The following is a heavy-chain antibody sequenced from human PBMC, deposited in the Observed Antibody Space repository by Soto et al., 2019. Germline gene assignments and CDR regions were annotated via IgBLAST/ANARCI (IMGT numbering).Heavy chain of an antibody. CDR3: VSEVGAKNFDY. CDR1: GFTFSSHA. J-gene: IGHJ4*02. D-gene: IGHD1-26*01. CDR2: ISHDGTYR. Sequence: GGSLRLSCAASGFTFSSHAMHWVRQAPGKGLEWVALISHDGTYRNFADSVKGRFTVSRDNSKNTMYLEMNSLRAEDTAIYYCVSEVGAKNFDYWGQVTPVTVSS. V-gene: IGHV3-30*04.